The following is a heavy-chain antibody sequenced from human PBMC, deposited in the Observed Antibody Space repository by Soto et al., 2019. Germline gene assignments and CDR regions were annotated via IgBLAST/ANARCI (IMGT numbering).Heavy chain of an antibody. Sequence: ASVKVSCKASGYTFTSYGISWVRQAPGQGLEWMGWISAYNGNTNYAQKLQGRVTMTTDTSTSTAYMELRSLRSDDTAEYYCARAGRSRNYYGSSSDPWGQGTLVTVSS. CDR1: GYTFTSYG. CDR3: ARAGRSRNYYGSSSDP. V-gene: IGHV1-18*01. J-gene: IGHJ5*02. D-gene: IGHD3-10*01. CDR2: ISAYNGNT.